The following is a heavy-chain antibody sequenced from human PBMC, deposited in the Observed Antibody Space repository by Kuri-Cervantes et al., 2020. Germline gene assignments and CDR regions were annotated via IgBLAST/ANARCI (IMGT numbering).Heavy chain of an antibody. CDR1: GFTVSSNY. J-gene: IGHJ3*01. CDR3: ASTKRGSNAFDV. CDR2: IYSGGST. V-gene: IGHV3-66*01. D-gene: IGHD2-8*01. Sequence: GGSLRLSCAASGFTVSSNYMSWVRQAPGKGLEWASVIYSGGSTYYADSVKGRFTISRDNAKNTLYLQMNSLRAEDTAVYYCASTKRGSNAFDVWGQGTMVTVSS.